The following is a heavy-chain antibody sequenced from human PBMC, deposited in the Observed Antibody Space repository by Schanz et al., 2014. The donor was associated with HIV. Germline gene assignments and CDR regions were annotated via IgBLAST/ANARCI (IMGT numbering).Heavy chain of an antibody. CDR1: GYNFTSYD. CDR2: INPNSGDT. Sequence: QVPLVQSGAEVKKPGASVKVSCKASGYNFTSYDINWVRQATGQGLEWMGWINPNSGDTDYAQKFQGRVTMTRNTSISTAYMELSSLRSDDTAVYFCARSNYDILRARAYYYYYGLDVWGQGTTVTVSS. D-gene: IGHD3-9*01. V-gene: IGHV1-8*01. CDR3: ARSNYDILRARAYYYYYGLDV. J-gene: IGHJ6*02.